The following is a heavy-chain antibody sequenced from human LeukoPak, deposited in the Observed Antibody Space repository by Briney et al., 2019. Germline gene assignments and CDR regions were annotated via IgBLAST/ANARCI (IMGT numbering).Heavy chain of an antibody. V-gene: IGHV3-48*03. Sequence: GGSQRLSCAASGLTFSSYEMNWVRQAPGKGLEWVSYISSSGSTIYYADSVKGRFTISRDNAKNSLYLQMNSLRGEDTAVYYCARDGGLHTNFDYWGQGTLVTVSS. D-gene: IGHD2-15*01. CDR3: ARDGGLHTNFDY. J-gene: IGHJ4*02. CDR1: GLTFSSYE. CDR2: ISSSGSTI.